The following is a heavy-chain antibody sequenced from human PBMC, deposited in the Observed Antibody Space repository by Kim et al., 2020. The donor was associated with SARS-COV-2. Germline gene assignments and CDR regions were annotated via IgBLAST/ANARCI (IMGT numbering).Heavy chain of an antibody. D-gene: IGHD1-26*01. CDR3: ARVSGELLVDY. CDR2: IIPILGIA. V-gene: IGHV1-69*04. Sequence: SVKVSCKASGGTFSSYAISWVRQAPGQGLEWMGRIIPILGIANYAQKFQGRVTITADKSTSTAYMELSSLRSEDTAVYYCARVSGELLVDYWGQGTLVTVSS. J-gene: IGHJ4*02. CDR1: GGTFSSYA.